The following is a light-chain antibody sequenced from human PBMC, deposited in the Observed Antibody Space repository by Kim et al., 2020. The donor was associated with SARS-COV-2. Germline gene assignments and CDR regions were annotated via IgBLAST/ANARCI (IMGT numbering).Light chain of an antibody. CDR1: QSLLHSNGYNY. CDR3: MQALQIPLT. Sequence: DIVMTQSPLSLPVTPGEPASISCRSSQSLLHSNGYNYLDWYLQKPGHSPQLLIYLGSNRASGVPDRFSGSGSGTDFTLKISRVEAEDVGVYYCMQALQIPLTFGGGTKVDIK. V-gene: IGKV2-28*01. J-gene: IGKJ4*01. CDR2: LGS.